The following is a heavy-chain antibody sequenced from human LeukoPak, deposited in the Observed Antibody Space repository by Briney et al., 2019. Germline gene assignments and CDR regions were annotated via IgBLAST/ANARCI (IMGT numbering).Heavy chain of an antibody. Sequence: GGSLRLSCAASGITFSSSGMHWVRQAPGKGLEWLTFIQYDESSKYYAGSVKGRFTISRDNSKNMLYLQMNSLRGEDTAVYFCAREGGTVVISTLDYWGQGVPVTVSS. CDR3: AREGGTVVISTLDY. D-gene: IGHD1/OR15-1a*01. V-gene: IGHV3-30*02. CDR1: GITFSSSG. J-gene: IGHJ4*02. CDR2: IQYDESSK.